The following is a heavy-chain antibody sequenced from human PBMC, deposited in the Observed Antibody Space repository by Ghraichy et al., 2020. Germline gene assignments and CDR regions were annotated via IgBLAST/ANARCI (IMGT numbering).Heavy chain of an antibody. V-gene: IGHV3-48*03. J-gene: IGHJ4*02. Sequence: GESLNISCAASDFLFSSYAMNWVRQAPGKGLEWVSFISGSGGTIYYADSVKGRFTISGDNAKNSLYLQMNSLRVEDTALYYCVRDRYNSGSQPRIFYFDYWGQGTLVTVSS. D-gene: IGHD6-19*01. CDR1: DFLFSSYA. CDR2: ISGSGGTI. CDR3: VRDRYNSGSQPRIFYFDY.